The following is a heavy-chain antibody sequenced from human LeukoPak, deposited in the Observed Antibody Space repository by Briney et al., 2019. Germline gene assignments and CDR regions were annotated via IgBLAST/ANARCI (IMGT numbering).Heavy chain of an antibody. CDR1: GFTFSSYG. CDR2: ISYDGSNK. V-gene: IGHV3-30*18. CDR3: AKDSYGMDV. J-gene: IGHJ6*02. Sequence: PGGSLRLSCAASGFTFSSYGMHWVRQAPGKGLEWVAVISYDGSNKYYADSVKGRFTIPRDNSKNTLYLQMNSLRAEDTAVYYCAKDSYGMDVWGQGTTVTVSS.